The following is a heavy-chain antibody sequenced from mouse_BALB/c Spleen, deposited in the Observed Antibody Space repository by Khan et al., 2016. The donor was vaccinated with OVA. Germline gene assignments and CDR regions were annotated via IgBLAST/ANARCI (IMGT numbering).Heavy chain of an antibody. CDR1: GYTFTTYW. CDR2: INHTSGYT. Sequence: VLLQQSGAELAKPGASVKMSCKASGYTFTTYWMHWVKQRPGQGLEWIGYINHTSGYTDYNDKFKDRATLSADKSSSTAYMQLNSLTSADSAVYYCTRDRIDYWGQGTTLTVSS. CDR3: TRDRIDY. J-gene: IGHJ2*01. V-gene: IGHV1-7*01.